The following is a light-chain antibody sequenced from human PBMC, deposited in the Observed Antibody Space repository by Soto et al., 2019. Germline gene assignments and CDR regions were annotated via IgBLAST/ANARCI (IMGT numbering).Light chain of an antibody. J-gene: IGLJ1*01. CDR2: EVT. CDR3: SSYASNTDV. CDR1: SSDVGADKY. V-gene: IGLV2-14*01. Sequence: QSVLTQPASVSGSPGQSITLTCTGTSSDVGADKYVSWYHQHPGKAPQLMIYEVTNRPSGVSNRFSGSKSGNTASLTISGLQAEDEGDYYCSSYASNTDVFGTGTKLTVL.